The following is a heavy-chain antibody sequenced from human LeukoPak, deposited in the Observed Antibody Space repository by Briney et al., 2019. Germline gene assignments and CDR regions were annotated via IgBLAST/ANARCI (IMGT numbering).Heavy chain of an antibody. D-gene: IGHD6-13*01. CDR3: ARERAAGRGYYYGMDV. V-gene: IGHV1-46*01. CDR1: GYTFTSYY. J-gene: IGHJ6*02. CDR2: INPSGGST. Sequence: ASVKVSCKASGYTFTSYYMHWVRQAPGQGLEWMGIINPSGGSTSYAQKFQGRVTMTRDTSTSTVYMELSSLRSEDTAVYYCARERAAGRGYYYGMDVWGQGTTVTVSS.